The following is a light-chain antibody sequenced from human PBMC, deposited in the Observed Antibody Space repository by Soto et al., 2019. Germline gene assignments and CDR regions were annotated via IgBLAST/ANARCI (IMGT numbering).Light chain of an antibody. Sequence: SVLTQPASVSGSPGQSITISCPGTSNDVGAYDYVSWYQQHPDKAPKLMIYEVSNRPSGVSNRFSGSKSVNTATLTISGLQTEDEADYYCSSYTSSSTRVFGTGTKVTV. CDR1: SNDVGAYDY. CDR3: SSYTSSSTRV. CDR2: EVS. J-gene: IGLJ1*01. V-gene: IGLV2-14*03.